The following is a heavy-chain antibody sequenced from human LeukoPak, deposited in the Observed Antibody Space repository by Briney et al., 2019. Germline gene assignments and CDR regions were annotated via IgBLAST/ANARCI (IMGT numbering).Heavy chain of an antibody. CDR3: ARDSGSIVVVPAALRAFDI. J-gene: IGHJ3*02. CDR2: ISSSSSYI. V-gene: IGHV3-21*01. Sequence: PGGSLRLSCAASGFTFSSYSMNWVRQAPRKGLEWVSSISSSSSYIYYADSVKGRFTISRDNAKNSLYLQMNSLRAEDTAVYYCARDSGSIVVVPAALRAFDIWGQGTMVTVSS. D-gene: IGHD2-2*01. CDR1: GFTFSSYS.